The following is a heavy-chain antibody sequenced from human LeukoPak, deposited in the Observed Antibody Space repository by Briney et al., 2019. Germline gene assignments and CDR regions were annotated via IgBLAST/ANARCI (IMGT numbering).Heavy chain of an antibody. D-gene: IGHD1-26*01. V-gene: IGHV3-23*01. CDR3: AKGRGWEASYYYYYMDV. Sequence: GGSLRLSCAASGFTFSSSGMSWVRQTPGKGLEWVSLISGSSYTTYYADSVKGRFTISRDNSKNTLYLQMNSLRAEDTAVYYCAKGRGWEASYYYYYMDVWGKGTTVTISS. CDR1: GFTFSSSG. J-gene: IGHJ6*03. CDR2: ISGSSYTT.